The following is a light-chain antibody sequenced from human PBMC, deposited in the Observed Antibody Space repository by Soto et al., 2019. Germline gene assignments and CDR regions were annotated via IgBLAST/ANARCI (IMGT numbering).Light chain of an antibody. Sequence: QSALTQPPSASGTPGQRANISCSGSSSNIGSNTVNWYQQLPGTAPKLLIYSNDRRPSGVPDRFAGSKSGTSASLAISGLQSEDEADYYCAAWDDSLNGAYVFGTGTKVTVL. CDR1: SSNIGSNT. V-gene: IGLV1-44*01. J-gene: IGLJ1*01. CDR3: AAWDDSLNGAYV. CDR2: SND.